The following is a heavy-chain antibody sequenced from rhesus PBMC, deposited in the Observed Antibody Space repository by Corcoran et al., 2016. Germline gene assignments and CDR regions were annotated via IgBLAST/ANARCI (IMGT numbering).Heavy chain of an antibody. CDR3: ARRRLNTVTSFDY. CDR2: IYWDDDK. J-gene: IGHJ4*01. Sequence: QVTLKESGPALVKSTQTLTLTCTFSGFLISTSGSGVGWIRQLPGKALEWRALIYWDDDKYYSTALNSKLTITKDTSKNQVVLTMTNMDPVDTATYYCARRRLNTVTSFDYWGQGVLVTVSS. V-gene: IGHV2-174*01. CDR1: GFLISTSGSG. D-gene: IGHD4-23*01.